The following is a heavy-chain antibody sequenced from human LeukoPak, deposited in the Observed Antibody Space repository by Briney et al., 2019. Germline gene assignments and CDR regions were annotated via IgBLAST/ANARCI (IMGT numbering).Heavy chain of an antibody. CDR2: IRSEANSFAT. CDR3: AKALGWAARHYFDY. V-gene: IGHV3-73*01. J-gene: IGHJ4*02. CDR1: GFTFSDSA. Sequence: GGSLKLSCATSGFTFSDSAIHWVRQASGKGLEWIGRIRSEANSFATAYAASVEGRFTISRDDSENTAFLQMNSLRAEGTAVYYCAKALGWAARHYFDYWGQGTLVTVSS. D-gene: IGHD6-6*01.